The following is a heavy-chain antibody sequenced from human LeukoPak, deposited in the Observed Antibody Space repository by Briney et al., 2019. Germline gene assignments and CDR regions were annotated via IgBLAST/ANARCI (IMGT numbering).Heavy chain of an antibody. Sequence: GGSLRLSCAASGYTFTSYGISWVRQAPGQGLEWMGWISAYNGNTNYAQKLQGRVTMTTDTSTSTAYMELRSLRSDDTAVYYCARDLRYSSGFLDAPSPHKYWGQGTLVTVSS. J-gene: IGHJ4*02. D-gene: IGHD3-22*01. V-gene: IGHV1-18*01. CDR3: ARDLRYSSGFLDAPSPHKY. CDR2: ISAYNGNT. CDR1: GYTFTSYG.